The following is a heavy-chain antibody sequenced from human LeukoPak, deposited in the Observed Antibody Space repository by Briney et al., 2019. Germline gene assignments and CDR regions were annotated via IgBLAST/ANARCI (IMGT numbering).Heavy chain of an antibody. D-gene: IGHD1-26*01. CDR1: GFTFSSNY. V-gene: IGHV3-53*01. Sequence: GGSLRLSCAASGFTFSSNYMAWVRQAPGKGLEWVSFVYGDYNAYYADSVKGRFTISRDNSANTLYLQMNSLRVEDTAVYYCARGIVGVIPIDYWGQGTLVTVSS. CDR3: ARGIVGVIPIDY. CDR2: VYGDYNA. J-gene: IGHJ4*02.